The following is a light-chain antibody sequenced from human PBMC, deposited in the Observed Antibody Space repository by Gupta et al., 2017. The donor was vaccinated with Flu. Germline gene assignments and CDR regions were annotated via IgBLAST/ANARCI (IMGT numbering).Light chain of an antibody. CDR2: EVT. Sequence: QSALTQPASVSGSPGQSITISCTGTISDVGGYDFVSWYQQYPDKAPKLRIYEVTKRPSGVSNRFSGSKSGNTASLTISGLQAEDEADYYCSSYTRTSTLDVFGTGTKVTVL. CDR3: SSYTRTSTLDV. J-gene: IGLJ1*01. V-gene: IGLV2-14*01. CDR1: ISDVGGYDF.